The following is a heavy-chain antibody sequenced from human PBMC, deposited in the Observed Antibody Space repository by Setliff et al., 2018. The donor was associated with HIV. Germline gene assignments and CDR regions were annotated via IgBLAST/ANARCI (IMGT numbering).Heavy chain of an antibody. D-gene: IGHD5-12*01. CDR3: ARHFGWLPREIDY. V-gene: IGHV4-39*01. J-gene: IGHJ4*02. CDR2: IYYSGST. CDR1: GGSISTSNYY. Sequence: SLTCILSGGSISTSNYYWGWIRQPPGKGLEWIGSIYYSGSTYYTPSLKSRVTISVDTSKNQFSLKLSSVTAADTAVYYCARHFGWLPREIDYWGQGTLVTSPQ.